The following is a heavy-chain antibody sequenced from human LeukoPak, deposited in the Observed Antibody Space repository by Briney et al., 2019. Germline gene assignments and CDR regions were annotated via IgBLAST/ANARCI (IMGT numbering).Heavy chain of an antibody. D-gene: IGHD6-19*01. CDR1: GYSFTGYY. CDR3: ARDFAAVGSHNWFDP. V-gene: IGHV1-2*02. Sequence: ASVKVSCKASGYSFTGYYIHWLRQAPGQKLEWMGWVNPDSGATRNTQNVQGRVTVTRDTSISTAFMELSSLTSDDTAVYYCARDFAAVGSHNWFDPWGQGTLVTVSS. J-gene: IGHJ5*02. CDR2: VNPDSGAT.